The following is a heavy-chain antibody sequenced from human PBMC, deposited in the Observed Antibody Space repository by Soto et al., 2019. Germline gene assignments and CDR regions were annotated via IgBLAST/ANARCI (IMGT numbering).Heavy chain of an antibody. CDR3: ARYDTFDF. V-gene: IGHV3-73*02. CDR2: IRSEAHSFAT. CDR1: GFDFGASA. D-gene: IGHD3-22*01. J-gene: IGHJ4*02. Sequence: EVRLVESGGGLVRPGGSLKLSGAASGFDFGASAIHWIRQFSGKRLEWVGRIRSEAHSFATGYAASVKGRFTISRDDSKNMAYLQLGSLKTEDTAVYYCARYDTFDFWGQGIQVTVSS.